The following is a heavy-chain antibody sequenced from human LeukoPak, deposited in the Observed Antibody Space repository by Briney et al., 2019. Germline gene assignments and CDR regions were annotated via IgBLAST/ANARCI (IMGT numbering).Heavy chain of an antibody. V-gene: IGHV1-69*06. CDR2: IIPIFGTA. J-gene: IGHJ6*03. Sequence: GASVKVSCKASGGTFSSYAISWVRQAPGQGLEWMGGIIPIFGTANYAQKFQGRVTITADKSTSTAYMELSSLRSEDTAVYYCARDGTGITIFGVTNAPMDVWGKGTTVTVSS. D-gene: IGHD3-3*01. CDR3: ARDGTGITIFGVTNAPMDV. CDR1: GGTFSSYA.